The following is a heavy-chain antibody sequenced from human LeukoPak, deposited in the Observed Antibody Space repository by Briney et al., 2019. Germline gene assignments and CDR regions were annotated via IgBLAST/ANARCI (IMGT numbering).Heavy chain of an antibody. CDR1: GGSISSSNW. J-gene: IGHJ5*02. V-gene: IGHV4-4*02. CDR2: IYHSGST. Sequence: ASGTLSLTCAVSGGSISSSNWWSWVRQPPGKGLGWIGEIYHSGSTNYNPSLKSRVTISVDKSKNQFSLKLSSVTAADTAVYFCARIMGRGYCISTSCRGDWFDPWGQGTLVTVSS. CDR3: ARIMGRGYCISTSCRGDWFDP. D-gene: IGHD2-2*01.